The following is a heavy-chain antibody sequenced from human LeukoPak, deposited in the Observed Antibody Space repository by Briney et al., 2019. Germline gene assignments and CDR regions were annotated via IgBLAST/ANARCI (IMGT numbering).Heavy chain of an antibody. CDR2: INHSGST. Sequence: SETLSLTCAVYGGSFSGYYWSWIRQPPGKGLEWIGEINHSGSTNYNPSLKSRVTISVDTFKNQFSLKLSSVTAADTAVYYCADLYSNYGGWGQGTLVTVSS. J-gene: IGHJ4*02. V-gene: IGHV4-34*01. CDR3: ADLYSNYGG. D-gene: IGHD4-11*01. CDR1: GGSFSGYY.